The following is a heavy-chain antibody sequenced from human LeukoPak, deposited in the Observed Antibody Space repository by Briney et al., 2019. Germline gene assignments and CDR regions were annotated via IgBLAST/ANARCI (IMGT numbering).Heavy chain of an antibody. J-gene: IGHJ4*02. CDR2: IIPIFGTA. D-gene: IGHD6-13*01. Sequence: GASVTVSFKASGGTFSSYAISWVRQAPGQGLEWMGGIIPIFGTANYAQKFQGRVTITADESTSTAYMELSSLRSEDTAVYYCARGGSYSSSRYGVDWGQGTLVTVSS. V-gene: IGHV1-69*13. CDR1: GGTFSSYA. CDR3: ARGGSYSSSRYGVD.